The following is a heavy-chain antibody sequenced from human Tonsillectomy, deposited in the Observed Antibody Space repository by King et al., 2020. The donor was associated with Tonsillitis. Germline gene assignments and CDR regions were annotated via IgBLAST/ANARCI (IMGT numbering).Heavy chain of an antibody. D-gene: IGHD5-12*01. Sequence: VQLVESGGGVVRPGGSLRLSCAASGFTFGDYGMSWVRQAPGKGLEWVSGIIWNGGSTDYADSVKGRFTISRDNAKNSLYLQMNSLRAEDTALYYCARDPGVARIWDRPIDYWGQGTLVTVSS. J-gene: IGHJ4*02. CDR2: IIWNGGST. CDR3: ARDPGVARIWDRPIDY. V-gene: IGHV3-20*04. CDR1: GFTFGDYG.